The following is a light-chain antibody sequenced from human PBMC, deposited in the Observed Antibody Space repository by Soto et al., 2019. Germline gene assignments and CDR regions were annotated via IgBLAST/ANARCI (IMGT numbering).Light chain of an antibody. CDR3: QQSDSLPIT. CDR2: DAS. J-gene: IGKJ5*01. Sequence: DSQMTQSPSSLSASVGDRVTITCRASQDISNYLNWYQQRPGKAPKLLIYDASNSERGVPSRFSETPSETHSAFALTSLQPEEVATYHCQQSDSLPITFGQGTRLEI. CDR1: QDISNY. V-gene: IGKV1-33*01.